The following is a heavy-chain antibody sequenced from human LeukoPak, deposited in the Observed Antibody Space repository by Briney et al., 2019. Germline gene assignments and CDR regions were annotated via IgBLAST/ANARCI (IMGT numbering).Heavy chain of an antibody. V-gene: IGHV4-34*01. J-gene: IGHJ4*02. CDR1: GGSFSGYY. D-gene: IGHD3-3*01. Sequence: SETLSLTCAVYGGSFSGYYWSWIRQPPGKGLEWIGEINHSGSTNYNPSLKSRVTISVDTSKNQFSLKLSPVTAADTAVYYCARVSGDFWSGPKPETYDYWGQGTLVTVSS. CDR3: ARVSGDFWSGPKPETYDY. CDR2: INHSGST.